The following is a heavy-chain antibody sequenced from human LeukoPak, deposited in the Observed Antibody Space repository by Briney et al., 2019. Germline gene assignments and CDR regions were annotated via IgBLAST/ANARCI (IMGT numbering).Heavy chain of an antibody. D-gene: IGHD4/OR15-4a*01. J-gene: IGHJ6*03. V-gene: IGHV4-59*11. CDR1: GGSISSHY. CDR2: IYYSGST. CDR3: ACARYYYYMDV. Sequence: SETLSLTCTVSGGSISSHYWSWIRQPPGKGLEWIGYIYYSGSTNYNPSLKSRVTISVDTSKNQFSLKLSSVTAADTAVYYCACARYYYYMDVWGKGTTVTVSS.